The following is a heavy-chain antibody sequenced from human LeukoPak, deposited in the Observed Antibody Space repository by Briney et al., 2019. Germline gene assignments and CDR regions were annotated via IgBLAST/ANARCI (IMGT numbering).Heavy chain of an antibody. V-gene: IGHV3-48*01. J-gene: IGHJ4*02. CDR3: ARGGYSYGFGY. D-gene: IGHD5-18*01. CDR2: ISSSSSTI. CDR1: GFTFSSYS. Sequence: GGSLRLSCAASGFTFSSYSMNWVRQAPGKGLEWVSYISSSSSTIYYADSVKGRFTISRGNAKNSLYLQMNSLRAEDTAVYYCARGGYSYGFGYWGQGTLVTVSS.